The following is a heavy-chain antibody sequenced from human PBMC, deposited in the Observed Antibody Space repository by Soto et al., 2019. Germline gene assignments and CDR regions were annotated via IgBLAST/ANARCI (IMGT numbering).Heavy chain of an antibody. CDR1: GGSISSSNW. J-gene: IGHJ5*02. Sequence: PSETLSLTCAVSGGSISSSNWWSWVRQPPGKGLEWIGEIYHSGSTNYNPSLKSRVTISVDKSKNQFSLKLSSVTAADTAVYYCARDSNYYYDSSGYNWLDHWGQGTLVTVSS. CDR3: ARDSNYYYDSSGYNWLDH. V-gene: IGHV4-4*02. D-gene: IGHD3-22*01. CDR2: IYHSGST.